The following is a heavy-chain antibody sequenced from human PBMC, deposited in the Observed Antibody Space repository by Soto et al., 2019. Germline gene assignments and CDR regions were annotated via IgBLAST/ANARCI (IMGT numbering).Heavy chain of an antibody. V-gene: IGHV1-69*02. D-gene: IGHD1-1*01. CDR2: IVPMIGKV. Sequence: QVQLVQSGAEVEKPGSSVKVSCKVSGGTTSSYTIGWVRQAPGQGLQWMGNIVPMIGKVDYAQTFQDRVTPTADKSTRTAYMELSRLRSEDTAVYFCALRTGNWNPLADWGQGTLVTVSS. CDR1: GGTTSSYT. CDR3: ALRTGNWNPLAD. J-gene: IGHJ4*02.